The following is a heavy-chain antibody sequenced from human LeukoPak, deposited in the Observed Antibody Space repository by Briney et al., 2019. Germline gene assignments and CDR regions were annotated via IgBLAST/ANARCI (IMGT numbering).Heavy chain of an antibody. CDR1: GFPFSGYY. D-gene: IGHD3-3*01. V-gene: IGHV3-7*01. J-gene: IGHJ5*02. CDR2: IKQDGSEK. Sequence: GGSLRLSCTASGFPFSGYYISWVRQAPGKGLEWVANIKQDGSEKYYVDSVKGRFTISRDNAKNSLYLQMNSLRAEDTAVYYCARRYYDFWSGYRGGYDPWGQGTLVTVSS. CDR3: ARRYYDFWSGYRGGYDP.